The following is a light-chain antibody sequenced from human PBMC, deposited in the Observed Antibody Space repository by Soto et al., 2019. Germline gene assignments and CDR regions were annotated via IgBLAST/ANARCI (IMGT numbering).Light chain of an antibody. Sequence: QSVLTQPPSASGSLGQSVTISCTGTSTDVGGYDYVSWYQQHPGKAPKLIIYDVNKWSSGVPDRFFGSKSGYTASLTLSGLRAEDEADYYCSSYSGSNNFVFGTGTKVTVL. CDR2: DVN. V-gene: IGLV2-8*01. CDR1: STDVGGYDY. CDR3: SSYSGSNNFV. J-gene: IGLJ1*01.